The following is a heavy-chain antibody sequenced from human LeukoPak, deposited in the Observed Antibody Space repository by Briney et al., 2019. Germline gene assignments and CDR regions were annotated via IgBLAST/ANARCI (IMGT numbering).Heavy chain of an antibody. V-gene: IGHV1-18*01. Sequence: VSVEVSCKASGYTFTSFIVGWVRQAPGQGLEWMGRISPKNGNTNYAQRLQGRVTMTTDTSTNTAYMELTSLRSDDTAVYYCARYSDDVLTGNYAFDVWGQGTKVTVSS. CDR2: ISPKNGNT. CDR3: ARYSDDVLTGNYAFDV. J-gene: IGHJ3*01. D-gene: IGHD3-9*01. CDR1: GYTFTSFI.